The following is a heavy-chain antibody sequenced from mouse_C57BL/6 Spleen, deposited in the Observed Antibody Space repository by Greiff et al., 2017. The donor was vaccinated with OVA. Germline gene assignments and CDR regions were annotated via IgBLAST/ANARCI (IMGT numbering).Heavy chain of an antibody. J-gene: IGHJ4*01. V-gene: IGHV1-18*01. Sequence: EVKLMESGPELVKPGASVKIPCKASGYTFTDYNMDWVKQSHGKSLEWIGDINHNNGGTIYNQKFKGKATLTVDKSSSTAYMELRSLTSEDTAVYYCARRYYGSSYAKDYWGQGTSVTFSS. CDR1: GYTFTDYN. D-gene: IGHD1-1*01. CDR3: ARRYYGSSYAKDY. CDR2: INHNNGGT.